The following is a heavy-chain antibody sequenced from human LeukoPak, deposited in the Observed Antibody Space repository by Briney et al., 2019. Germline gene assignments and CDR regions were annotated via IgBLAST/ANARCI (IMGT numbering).Heavy chain of an antibody. D-gene: IGHD4-17*01. Sequence: SETLSLTCAVYGGSFSGYYWSWIRQPPGKGLEWIGSFHYSGSTYYNLSLKSRVTISVDTSKNQFSLKLTSVTAADTAVYYCARGSHYGDYGYWGQGTLVTVSS. CDR2: FHYSGST. V-gene: IGHV4-34*01. CDR3: ARGSHYGDYGY. J-gene: IGHJ4*02. CDR1: GGSFSGYY.